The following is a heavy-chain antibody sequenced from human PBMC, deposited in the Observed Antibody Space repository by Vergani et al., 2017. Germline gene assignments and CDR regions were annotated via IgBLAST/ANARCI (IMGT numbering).Heavy chain of an antibody. CDR3: VRDRYEGTSPYNGRLLGH. J-gene: IGHJ4*02. Sequence: QVQLVESGGGVVQPGRSLRLSCVMSGFTVTNYAIFWVRQAPGKGLEWVSVIWHDGGNKHFADSVAGRFAISRDDSKKTVYLEMTNLIAEDTALYYCVRDRYEGTSPYNGRLLGHWGQGSRVTVSS. CDR1: GFTVTNYA. V-gene: IGHV3-33*01. CDR2: IWHDGGNK. D-gene: IGHD1-1*01.